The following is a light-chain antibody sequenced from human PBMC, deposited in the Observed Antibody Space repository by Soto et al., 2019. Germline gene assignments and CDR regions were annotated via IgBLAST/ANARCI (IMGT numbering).Light chain of an antibody. Sequence: QSALTQPASVSGSPGQSITISCTGTSSDVGGYNYVSWYQQHPGKAPKLMIYDVSNRPSGVSNRFSGSKSGNTASLTISGXXXXXEADYYCSSYTSSSTLAVVXGGGTKLTVL. CDR3: SSYTSSSTLAVV. V-gene: IGLV2-14*01. CDR2: DVS. CDR1: SSDVGGYNY. J-gene: IGLJ2*01.